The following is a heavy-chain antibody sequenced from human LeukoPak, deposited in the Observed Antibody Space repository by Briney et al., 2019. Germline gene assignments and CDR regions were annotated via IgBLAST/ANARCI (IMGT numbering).Heavy chain of an antibody. CDR1: GGSISSGSYY. V-gene: IGHV4-61*02. CDR2: IYTSGGT. Sequence: PSETLSLTCTVSGGSISSGSYYWRWVRQPAGKGLEWIGRIYTSGGTNYNPSLKSRVTISVDTSKNQYSLKLSSVTAADTAVYYCARTLVVPGSYYYYMDVWGKGTTVTISS. CDR3: ARTLVVPGSYYYYMDV. J-gene: IGHJ6*03. D-gene: IGHD2-2*01.